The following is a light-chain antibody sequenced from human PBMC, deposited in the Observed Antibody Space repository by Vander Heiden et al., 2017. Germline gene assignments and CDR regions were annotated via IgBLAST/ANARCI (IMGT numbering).Light chain of an antibody. Sequence: SYELPQPPSLSVSPRQTATLTCPGDKLGDKYVSWFKQKAGQSPVLVIYQDRKRLSEIPERFSGSNSGNTATLTISGTQAMDEADYYCQAWDSSSYGVFGGGTQLTVL. V-gene: IGLV3-1*01. CDR2: QDR. J-gene: IGLJ7*01. CDR1: KLGDKY. CDR3: QAWDSSSYGV.